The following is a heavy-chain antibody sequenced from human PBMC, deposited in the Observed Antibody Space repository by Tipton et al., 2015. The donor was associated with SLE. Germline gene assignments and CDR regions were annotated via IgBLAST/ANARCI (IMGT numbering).Heavy chain of an antibody. Sequence: LRLSCSVSGDSMNNYYWSWIRQPAGEGLEWIGRIYVNGYTNYNPSLKSRVTISADTSKSQFSLTLKFVTAADTAVYYCVRSDQGMDWGQGTLVTVSS. CDR3: VRSDQGMD. CDR1: GDSMNNYY. V-gene: IGHV4-4*07. CDR2: IYVNGYT. J-gene: IGHJ4*02.